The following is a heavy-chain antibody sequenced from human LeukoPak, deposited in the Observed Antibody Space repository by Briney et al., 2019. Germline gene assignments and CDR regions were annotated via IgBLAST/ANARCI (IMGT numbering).Heavy chain of an antibody. D-gene: IGHD3-9*01. V-gene: IGHV3-74*01. CDR3: ASLSYYDILTGYYGMDV. CDR1: RFTFSSYW. CDR2: INSDGSST. J-gene: IGHJ6*04. Sequence: GASLRLSCAASRFTFSSYWMHWVRQAPGKGLVWVSRINSDGSSTSYADSVKGRFTISRDNAKNTLYLQMNSLRAEDTAVYYCASLSYYDILTGYYGMDVWGKGTTVTVSS.